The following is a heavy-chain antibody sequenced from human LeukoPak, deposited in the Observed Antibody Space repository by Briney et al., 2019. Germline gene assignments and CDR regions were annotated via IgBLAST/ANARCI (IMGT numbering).Heavy chain of an antibody. D-gene: IGHD6-19*01. V-gene: IGHV4-39*01. CDR1: GGSIISNNYY. J-gene: IGHJ4*02. CDR3: ARHHHNGWSDY. CDR2: IYYGGDT. Sequence: SETLSLTCTVFGGSIISNNYYCAWIRQPPGKGLEWIGSIYYGGDTYYNPSLKSRLTISIDTSKNQFSLKLTSVTAADTAVYYCARHHHNGWSDYWGPGTLVTVSS.